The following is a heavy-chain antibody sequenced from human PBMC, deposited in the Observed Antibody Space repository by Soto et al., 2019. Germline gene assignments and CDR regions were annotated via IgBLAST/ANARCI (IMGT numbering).Heavy chain of an antibody. J-gene: IGHJ5*01. CDR2: ISAYNGNT. CDR3: ARDRAGAAADPKGNWFDS. D-gene: IGHD6-13*01. Sequence: ASVKVSCKASGYTFTSYGISWVRQAPGQGLEWMGWISAYNGNTNYAQKLQGRVTMTTDTSTSTAYMELRSLRSDDTAVYYCARDRAGAAADPKGNWFDSWGQGTLVTVSS. CDR1: GYTFTSYG. V-gene: IGHV1-18*01.